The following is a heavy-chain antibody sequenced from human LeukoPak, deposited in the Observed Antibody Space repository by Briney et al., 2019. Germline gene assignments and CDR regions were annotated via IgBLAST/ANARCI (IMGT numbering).Heavy chain of an antibody. CDR2: TYYRSQWFD. CDR3: VRIRGMGFLDY. J-gene: IGHJ4*02. V-gene: IGHV6-1*01. Sequence: SQTLSLTCAISGDSVSNNRASWGWIRQSPSRGLEWLGRTYYRSQWFDDYAPSLRSRITINPDKSKKQFFLQLTSVTPEYTAVYYCVRIRGMGFLDYWGQGTLVTVSS. D-gene: IGHD1-26*01. CDR1: GDSVSNNRAS.